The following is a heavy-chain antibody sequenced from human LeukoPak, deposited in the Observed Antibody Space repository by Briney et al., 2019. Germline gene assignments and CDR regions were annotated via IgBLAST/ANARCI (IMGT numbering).Heavy chain of an antibody. CDR1: GFTFSSYW. CDR3: AREPYYDFWSGYGAPYYYYYMDV. D-gene: IGHD3-3*01. Sequence: GGSLRLSCAASGFTFSSYWVSWVRQAPGKGLEWVANIKQDGSEKYYVDSVKGRFTISRDNAKNSLYLQMNSLRAEDTAVYYCAREPYYDFWSGYGAPYYYYYMDVWGKGTTVTVSS. V-gene: IGHV3-7*01. J-gene: IGHJ6*03. CDR2: IKQDGSEK.